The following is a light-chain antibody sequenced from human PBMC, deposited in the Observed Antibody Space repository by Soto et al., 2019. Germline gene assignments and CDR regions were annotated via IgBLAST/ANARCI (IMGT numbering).Light chain of an antibody. CDR2: KAS. CDR3: QQYNSYLFT. CDR1: QSISSW. V-gene: IGKV1-5*03. Sequence: DIQMTQSPSTLSASVGDRVTITCRASQSISSWLAWYQQKPGKAPKLLIYKASSLESGVPTRFSGSGSGTEYSLNISSLQPDVFATYDCQQYNSYLFTFGPGTKVDIK. J-gene: IGKJ3*01.